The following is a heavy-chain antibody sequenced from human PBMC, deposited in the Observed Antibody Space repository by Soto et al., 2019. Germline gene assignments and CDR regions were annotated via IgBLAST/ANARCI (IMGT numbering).Heavy chain of an antibody. CDR1: GYTSTSYG. Sequence: ASVKVSCKASGYTSTSYGISWVRQAPGQGLEWMGWISAYNGNTNYAQKLQGRVTMTTDTSTSTAYMELRSLRSDDPAVYYCARDTPDGYCGGDCSFDYWGQGPLVTVSS. CDR2: ISAYNGNT. J-gene: IGHJ4*02. V-gene: IGHV1-18*04. D-gene: IGHD2-21*02. CDR3: ARDTPDGYCGGDCSFDY.